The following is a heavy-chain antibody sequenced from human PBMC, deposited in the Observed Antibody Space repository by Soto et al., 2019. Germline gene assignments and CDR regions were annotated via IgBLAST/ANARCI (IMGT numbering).Heavy chain of an antibody. Sequence: SETLSLTCAVSGGSISSSNWWSWVRQPPGKGLEWIGEIYHSGSTSYNPSLKSRVTISVDKSKNQFSLKLSSVTAADTAVYYCARRGGSSVTSTGFDYWGQGTLVTVSS. CDR1: GGSISSSNW. J-gene: IGHJ4*02. CDR3: ARRGGSSVTSTGFDY. D-gene: IGHD2-15*01. V-gene: IGHV4-4*02. CDR2: IYHSGST.